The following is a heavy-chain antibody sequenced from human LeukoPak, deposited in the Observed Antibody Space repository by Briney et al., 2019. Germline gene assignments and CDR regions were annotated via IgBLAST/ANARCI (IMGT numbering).Heavy chain of an antibody. CDR2: IYSGGST. V-gene: IGHV3-53*01. D-gene: IGHD6-13*01. J-gene: IGHJ4*02. CDR3: ARDQFGIAAAGITDY. CDR1: GFTVSSNY. Sequence: PGGSLRLSCAASGFTVSSNYMSWVRQAPGKGLEWVSVIYSGGSTYYADSVKGRFTISRDNSKNTLYLQMNSLRAEDTAVYYRARDQFGIAAAGITDYWGQGTLVTVSS.